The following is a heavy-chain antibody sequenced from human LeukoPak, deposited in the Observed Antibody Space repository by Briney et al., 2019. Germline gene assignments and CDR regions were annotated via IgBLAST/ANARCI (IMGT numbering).Heavy chain of an antibody. D-gene: IGHD3-22*01. CDR1: GFTFNRYA. CDR3: ARAPDYYDSSGYVDY. J-gene: IGHJ4*02. CDR2: ISGSGGAS. Sequence: GGSLRLSCTASGFTFNRYAMSWVRQGPGKGLEWVSSISGSGGASNYADSVKGRFTISRDNSKNILYLQMNSLRAEDTAVYYCARAPDYYDSSGYVDYWGQGTLVTVSS. V-gene: IGHV3-23*01.